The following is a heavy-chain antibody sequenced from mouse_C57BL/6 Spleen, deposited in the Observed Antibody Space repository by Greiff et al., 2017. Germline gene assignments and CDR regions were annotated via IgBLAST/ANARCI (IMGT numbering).Heavy chain of an antibody. CDR2: ILPGSDST. CDR3: ARRGDYSFGYFDY. D-gene: IGHD1-1*01. Sequence: VQLQQSGAELMKPGASVKLSCKATGYTFTGYWIEWVKQRPGHGLEWIGEILPGSDSTNYNEKFKGKATFTADTSSNTAYMQLSSLTTEDAAIYYCARRGDYSFGYFDYWGQGTTLTVSS. J-gene: IGHJ2*01. CDR1: GYTFTGYW. V-gene: IGHV1-9*01.